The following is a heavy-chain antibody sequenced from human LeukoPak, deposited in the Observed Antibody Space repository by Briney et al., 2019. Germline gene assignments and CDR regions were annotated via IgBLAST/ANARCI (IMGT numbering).Heavy chain of an antibody. Sequence: GGSLRLSCAASGFTVSSNYMSWVRQAPGKGLEWVSVIYSGGSTYYADSVKGRFTISGDNAKNSLYLQMNSLRAEDTAVYYCARWALYYNYYMDVWGKGTTVTVSS. CDR1: GFTVSSNY. D-gene: IGHD3-10*01. CDR3: ARWALYYNYYMDV. J-gene: IGHJ6*03. CDR2: IYSGGST. V-gene: IGHV3-53*01.